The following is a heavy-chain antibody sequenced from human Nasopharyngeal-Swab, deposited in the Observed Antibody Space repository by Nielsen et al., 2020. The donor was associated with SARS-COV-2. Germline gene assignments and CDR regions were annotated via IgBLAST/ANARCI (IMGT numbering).Heavy chain of an antibody. CDR1: GFTFSSYS. J-gene: IGHJ4*02. D-gene: IGHD3-22*01. Sequence: GGSLRLSCAVSGFTFSSYSMSWVRQAPGKGLEWVSLITSSSSYIYYADSVKGRFTISRDNAENFLYLQMNSLRAEDTAVYYCARDSTSKYFDGSGYSFDSWGQGTLVTVSS. CDR3: ARDSTSKYFDGSGYSFDS. CDR2: ITSSSSYI. V-gene: IGHV3-21*01.